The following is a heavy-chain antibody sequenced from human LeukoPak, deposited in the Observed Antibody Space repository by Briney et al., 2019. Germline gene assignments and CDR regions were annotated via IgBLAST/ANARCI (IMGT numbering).Heavy chain of an antibody. J-gene: IGHJ4*02. CDR3: ARGRGVYGSELLHLDY. CDR1: GYTFTSYY. V-gene: IGHV1-18*04. D-gene: IGHD3-10*01. CDR2: ISAYNGNT. Sequence: GASVKVSCKASGYTFTSYYMHWVRQAPGQGLEWMGWISAYNGNTNYAQKLQGRVTMTTDTSTSTAYMELRSLRSDDTAVYYCARGRGVYGSELLHLDYWGQGTLVTVSS.